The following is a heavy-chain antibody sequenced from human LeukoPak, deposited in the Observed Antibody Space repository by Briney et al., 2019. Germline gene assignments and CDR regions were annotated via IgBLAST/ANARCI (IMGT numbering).Heavy chain of an antibody. V-gene: IGHV1-18*01. Sequence: GASVKVSCKASGYTFTSYGISWVRQAPGQGLEWMGWISAYNGNTNYAQKLQGRVTMTTDTSTSTAYMELSSLRSEDTAVYYCARDGEYYDFWSGYYISVRYFDYWGQGTLVTVSS. CDR1: GYTFTSYG. D-gene: IGHD3-3*01. CDR3: ARDGEYYDFWSGYYISVRYFDY. J-gene: IGHJ4*02. CDR2: ISAYNGNT.